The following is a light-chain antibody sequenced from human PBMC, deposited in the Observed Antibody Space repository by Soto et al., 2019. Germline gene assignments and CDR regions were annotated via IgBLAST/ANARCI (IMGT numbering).Light chain of an antibody. CDR1: QIISSY. J-gene: IGKJ1*01. Sequence: DIQMTQSPSSLSASVGDRVTITCRASQIISSYLNWYQQNPGEAPKLLIFAASTLQSGFPSRFTGSGSGTDFTLTLDSLQHEDFATYYCQQSWTFGQGTKVDIK. CDR2: AAS. CDR3: QQSWT. V-gene: IGKV1-39*01.